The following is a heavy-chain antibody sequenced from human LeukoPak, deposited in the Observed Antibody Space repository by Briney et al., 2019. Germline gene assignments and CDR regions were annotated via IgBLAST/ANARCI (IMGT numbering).Heavy chain of an antibody. D-gene: IGHD3-3*01. CDR1: GGSISSSSYY. CDR2: IYSSGSA. CDR3: ARRPETLNSYYDFWSGYYRGVDAFDI. V-gene: IGHV4-39*01. J-gene: IGHJ3*02. Sequence: SETLSLTCTVSGGSISSSSYYWGWIRQPPGKGLEWIGSIYSSGSAYYNPSLKSRVTISVDTSKNQFSLKLSSVTAADTAVYYCARRPETLNSYYDFWSGYYRGVDAFDIWGQGTMVTVSS.